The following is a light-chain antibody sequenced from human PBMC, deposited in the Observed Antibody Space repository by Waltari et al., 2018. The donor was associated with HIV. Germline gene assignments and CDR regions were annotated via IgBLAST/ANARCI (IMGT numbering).Light chain of an antibody. J-gene: IGLJ2*01. Sequence: QSALTQPASVSGSPGQSITISCTGTSSDIGGYNYVSWYQQYPGKAPKHMIFEVSYRPSGVSNRFSGSKSGNTASLTISGLQAEDEADYYCSSYTSTNTVIFGGGTKVAVV. CDR3: SSYTSTNTVI. V-gene: IGLV2-14*01. CDR2: EVS. CDR1: SSDIGGYNY.